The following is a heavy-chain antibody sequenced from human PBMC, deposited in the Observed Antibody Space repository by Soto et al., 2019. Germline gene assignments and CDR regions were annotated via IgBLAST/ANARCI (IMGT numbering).Heavy chain of an antibody. V-gene: IGHV4-59*08. Sequence: PSETLSLTCTVSGGSISGHYWGWIRQPPGKAPEWIGQIFYSGGTNYNPSLKGRVTMSVDTSKSQFSLKLSSVTAADTAVYYCAGRRSGYYIKYYYYYMDDWGKGTAVTVSS. J-gene: IGHJ6*03. CDR1: GGSISGHY. CDR3: AGRRSGYYIKYYYYYMDD. CDR2: IFYSGGT. D-gene: IGHD3-3*01.